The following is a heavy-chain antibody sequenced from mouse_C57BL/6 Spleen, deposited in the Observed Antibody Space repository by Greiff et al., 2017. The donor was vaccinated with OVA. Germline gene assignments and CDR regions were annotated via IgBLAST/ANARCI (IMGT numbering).Heavy chain of an antibody. CDR3: GSYEYDGAMDY. D-gene: IGHD2-4*01. V-gene: IGHV1-80*01. CDR2: IYPGDGDT. CDR1: GYAFSSYW. J-gene: IGHJ4*01. Sequence: QVQLQQSGAELVKPGASVKISCKASGYAFSSYWMNWVKQRPGKGLEWIGQIYPGDGDTNYNGKFKGKATLTADKSSSTAYMQLSSLTSEDSAVYFCGSYEYDGAMDYWGQGTSVTVSS.